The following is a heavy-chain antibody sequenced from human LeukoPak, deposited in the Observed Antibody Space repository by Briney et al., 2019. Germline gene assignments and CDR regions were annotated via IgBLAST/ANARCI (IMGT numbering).Heavy chain of an antibody. CDR1: GFTFSSYG. CDR3: ARRGSYGGISAMDY. CDR2: ISYDGSNK. V-gene: IGHV3-30*03. Sequence: GRSLRLSCAASGFTFSSYGMHWVRQAPGKGLEWVAVISYDGSNKYYADSVKGRFTISRDNSKNTLYLQMNSLRAEDTAVYFCARRGSYGGISAMDYWGQGAQVTVSS. D-gene: IGHD4-23*01. J-gene: IGHJ4*02.